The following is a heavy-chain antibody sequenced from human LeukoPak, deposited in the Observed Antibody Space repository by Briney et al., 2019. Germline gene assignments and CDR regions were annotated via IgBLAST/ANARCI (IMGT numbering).Heavy chain of an antibody. Sequence: PGGSLRLSCAASGFTFNSYGMHWVRQAPGKGLEWVAVISYDGSNKYYADSVKGRFTISRDNSKNTLYLQMKSLRAEDTAVYYCANLLRWEPYWGQGTLVTVSS. CDR3: ANLLRWEPY. V-gene: IGHV3-30*18. J-gene: IGHJ4*02. D-gene: IGHD4-23*01. CDR2: ISYDGSNK. CDR1: GFTFNSYG.